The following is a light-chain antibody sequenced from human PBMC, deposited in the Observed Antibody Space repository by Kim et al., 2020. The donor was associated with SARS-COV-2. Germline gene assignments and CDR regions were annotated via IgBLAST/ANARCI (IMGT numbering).Light chain of an antibody. V-gene: IGLV3-19*01. J-gene: IGLJ2*01. CDR3: NSRASSGNHGL. CDR1: RLRSNY. CDR2: ARD. Sequence: LGQKVRIQCQGERLRSNYASWYQQKPGQAPVLVMSARDNRPSGIPDRFSGSSSGDTASLTISEAQAEDEADYYCNSRASSGNHGLFGGGTQLTVL.